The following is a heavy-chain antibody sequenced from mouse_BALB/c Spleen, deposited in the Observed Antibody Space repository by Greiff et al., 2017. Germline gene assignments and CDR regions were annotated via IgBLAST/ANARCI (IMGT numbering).Heavy chain of an antibody. J-gene: IGHJ3*01. CDR2: ISSGGSYT. Sequence: VQLKESGGGLVKPGGSLKLSCAASGFTFSSYTMSWVRQTPEKRLEWVATISSGGSYTYYPDSVKGRFTISRDNAKNTLYLQMSSLKSEDTAMYYCTRDLTLGLREAWFAYWGQGTLVTVSA. CDR1: GFTFSSYT. CDR3: TRDLTLGLREAWFAY. V-gene: IGHV5-6-4*01. D-gene: IGHD3-1*01.